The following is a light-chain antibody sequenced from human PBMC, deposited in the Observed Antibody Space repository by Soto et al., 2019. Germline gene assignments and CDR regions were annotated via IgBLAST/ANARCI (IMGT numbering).Light chain of an antibody. CDR2: AAS. CDR3: QQYKSFWT. Sequence: AIRMTQSPSSLSASTGDRITITCRASQGISSYLAWYQQKPGKAPKLLIYAASTLQSGVPSRFSGSGSGTEFTLTISSLQSEDFATYYCQQYKSFWTFGQGTKVDI. J-gene: IGKJ1*01. CDR1: QGISSY. V-gene: IGKV1-8*01.